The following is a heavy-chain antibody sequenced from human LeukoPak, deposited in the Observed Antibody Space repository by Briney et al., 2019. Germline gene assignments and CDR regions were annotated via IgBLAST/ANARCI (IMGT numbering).Heavy chain of an antibody. Sequence: PSETLSLTCAVYGGSFGNYYWSWIRQVPGKRLEWIGEINHSGSTNYNPSLKRRVIVSLDTSKNQFSLKLTSVTAADTADYYCARGGWELPEGYFDSWGQGTLVTVSS. J-gene: IGHJ4*02. D-gene: IGHD1-26*01. CDR3: ARGGWELPEGYFDS. CDR1: GGSFGNYY. CDR2: INHSGST. V-gene: IGHV4-34*01.